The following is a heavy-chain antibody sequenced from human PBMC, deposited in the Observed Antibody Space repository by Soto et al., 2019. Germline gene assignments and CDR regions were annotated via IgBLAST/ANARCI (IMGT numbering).Heavy chain of an antibody. CDR1: GLIFSNAW. J-gene: IGHJ4*02. V-gene: IGHV3-15*07. CDR3: SARYAFGMYYGQVALDY. CDR2: IKRKTDGGTT. Sequence: EVQLVESGGGLVKPGGSLRLSCAASGLIFSNAWMNWVRQAPGKGLEWVGRIKRKTDGGTTDYTAPVKGRFPISRNDSKNTLNLTMNRQKTEDTAEYYCSARYAFGMYYGQVALDYWGQGTLVTVSS. D-gene: IGHD3-16*01.